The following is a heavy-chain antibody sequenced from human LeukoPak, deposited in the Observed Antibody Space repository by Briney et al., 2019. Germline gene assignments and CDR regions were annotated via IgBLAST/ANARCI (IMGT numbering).Heavy chain of an antibody. CDR3: ATPGYYSGGSCYSEYYFDY. Sequence: PSETLSLTCAVYGGSFSGYYWSWIRQPPRKGLEWIGEINHSGSTNYNPSLKSRVTISVDTSKNQFSLKLSSVTAADTAVYYCATPGYYSGGSCYSEYYFDYWGQGTLVTVSS. J-gene: IGHJ4*02. CDR2: INHSGST. D-gene: IGHD2-15*01. V-gene: IGHV4-34*01. CDR1: GGSFSGYY.